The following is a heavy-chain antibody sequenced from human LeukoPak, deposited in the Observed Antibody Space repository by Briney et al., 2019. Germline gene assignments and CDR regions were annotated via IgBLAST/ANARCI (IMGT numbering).Heavy chain of an antibody. CDR3: AIKPAEDAFDI. CDR2: IIPIFGTA. V-gene: IGHV1-69*01. Sequence: SVKVSCNASGSTFSSYAISWVRQAPGQGLEWMGGIIPIFGTANYAQKFQGRVTITADESTSTAYMELSSLRSEDTAVYYCAIKPAEDAFDIWRQGTMVTVSS. J-gene: IGHJ3*02. D-gene: IGHD2-2*01. CDR1: GSTFSSYA.